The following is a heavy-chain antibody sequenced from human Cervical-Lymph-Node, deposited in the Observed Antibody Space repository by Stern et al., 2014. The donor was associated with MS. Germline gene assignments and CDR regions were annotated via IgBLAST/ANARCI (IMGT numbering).Heavy chain of an antibody. CDR3: TTNYHY. D-gene: IGHD1-14*01. CDR1: GYTFTDYA. CDR2: VIASNGQT. Sequence: QVQLVEFGAEVKKPGASVKVSCKASGYTFTDYAIHLVRQAPGQGVEWMGWVIASNGQTMYSRAFQDRINMTRDASASTAYMELSGLRSGDTAVYYCTTNYHYWGQGTLVTVAS. J-gene: IGHJ4*02. V-gene: IGHV1-3*01.